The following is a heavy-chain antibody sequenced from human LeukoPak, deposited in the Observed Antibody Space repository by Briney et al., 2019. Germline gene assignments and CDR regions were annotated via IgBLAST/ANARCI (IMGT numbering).Heavy chain of an antibody. V-gene: IGHV4-39*01. CDR1: GGSISSSSYY. D-gene: IGHD2-2*01. CDR2: IYYSGST. J-gene: IGHJ4*02. Sequence: SETLSLTCTVSGGSISSSSYYWGWIRQPPGTGLEWIGSIYYSGSTYYNPSLKSRVTISVDTSKNQFSLKLSSVTAADTAVYYCARKYCSSTSCYSVDYWGQGTLVTVSS. CDR3: ARKYCSSTSCYSVDY.